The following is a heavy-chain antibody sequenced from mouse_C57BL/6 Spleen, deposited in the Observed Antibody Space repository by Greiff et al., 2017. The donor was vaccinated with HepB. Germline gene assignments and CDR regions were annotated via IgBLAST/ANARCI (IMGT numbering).Heavy chain of an antibody. V-gene: IGHV1-7*01. CDR1: GYTFTSYW. CDR2: INPSSGYT. J-gene: IGHJ2*01. D-gene: IGHD1-1*01. Sequence: QVQLKQSGAELAKPGASVKLSCKASGYTFTSYWMHWVKQRPGQGLEWIGYINPSSGYTKYNQKFKDKATLTADKSSSTAYMRLSSLTYEDSAVYYCARDYGSSYDYFDYWGQGTTLTVSS. CDR3: ARDYGSSYDYFDY.